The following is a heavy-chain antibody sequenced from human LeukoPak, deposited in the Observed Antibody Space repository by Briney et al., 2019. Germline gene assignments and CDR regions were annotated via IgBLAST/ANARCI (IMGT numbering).Heavy chain of an antibody. J-gene: IGHJ3*02. CDR3: ARMKVGATDSFDI. Sequence: GASLKISFKGSGYSFASYWIGGVRQMPGKGLEWMGIIYPGDSDTKYSPSIEGQVTISVDKSISTAYLEWSSLEASDTGMCYCARMKVGATDSFDIWGQGTMVIVSS. D-gene: IGHD3-22*01. CDR2: IYPGDSDT. CDR1: GYSFASYW. V-gene: IGHV5-51*01.